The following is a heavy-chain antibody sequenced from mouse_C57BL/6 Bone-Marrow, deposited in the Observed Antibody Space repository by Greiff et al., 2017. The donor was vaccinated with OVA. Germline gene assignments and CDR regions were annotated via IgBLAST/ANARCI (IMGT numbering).Heavy chain of an antibody. Sequence: EVKLMESGPVLVKPGASVKMSCKASGYTFTDYYMNWVKQSHGKSLEWIGVINPYNGGTSYNQKFKGKATLTVDKSSSTAYMELNSLTSEDSAVYYCAREVYYDGDYWGQGTTLTVSS. J-gene: IGHJ2*01. CDR2: INPYNGGT. V-gene: IGHV1-19*01. CDR3: AREVYYDGDY. D-gene: IGHD1-1*01. CDR1: GYTFTDYY.